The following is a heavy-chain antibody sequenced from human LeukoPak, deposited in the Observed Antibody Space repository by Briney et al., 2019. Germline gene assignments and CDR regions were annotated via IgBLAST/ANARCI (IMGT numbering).Heavy chain of an antibody. CDR3: AKVDSSGYGVGFTFYYYYYMDV. CDR2: ISGSGGST. D-gene: IGHD3-22*01. CDR1: GFTFSSYA. V-gene: IGHV3-23*01. J-gene: IGHJ6*03. Sequence: GGSLRLSCAASGFTFSSYAMSWVRQAPGKGLEWVSAISGSGGSTYYADSVKGRFTISRDNSKNTLYLQMNSLRAEDTAVYYCAKVDSSGYGVGFTFYYYYYMDVWGKGTTVTVSS.